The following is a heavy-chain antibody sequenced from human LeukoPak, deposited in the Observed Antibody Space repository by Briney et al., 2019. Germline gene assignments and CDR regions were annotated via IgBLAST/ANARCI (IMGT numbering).Heavy chain of an antibody. CDR1: GSSISSSSYY. V-gene: IGHV4-39*07. Sequence: SETLSLTCTVSGSSISSSSYYWGWIRQPPGTGLEWIGSIYYSGSTYYNPSLKSRVTISVDTSKNQFSLKLSSVTAADTGVYYCARYCDRDTLFDFWGQGTLVTVSS. CDR2: IYYSGST. CDR3: ARYCDRDTLFDF. D-gene: IGHD4-17*01. J-gene: IGHJ4*02.